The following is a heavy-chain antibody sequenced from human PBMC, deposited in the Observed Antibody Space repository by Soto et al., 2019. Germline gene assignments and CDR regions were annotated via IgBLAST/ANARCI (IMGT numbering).Heavy chain of an antibody. J-gene: IGHJ4*02. CDR1: EFTFSSYA. V-gene: IGHV3-23*01. CDR2: ISVSGEST. D-gene: IGHD1-26*01. Sequence: GGSRRLSCAASEFTFSSYAISSVRQAPGKGLEWVSGISVSGESTYYAGSVKGRFTISRDNSKNTLYLQMDSLRAEDTAVYFCAKGPLSVSGSYPHGRYYCDYWGQGTLVTVSS. CDR3: AKGPLSVSGSYPHGRYYCDY.